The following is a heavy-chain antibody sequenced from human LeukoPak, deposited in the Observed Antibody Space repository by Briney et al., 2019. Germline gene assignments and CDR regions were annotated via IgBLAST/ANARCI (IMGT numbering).Heavy chain of an antibody. CDR3: AREMVLWLDNYGMDV. J-gene: IGHJ6*02. Sequence: GGSLRLSCAASGFTFSSYAMHWVRQAPGKGLEWVAVISYDGSNKYYADSVKGRFTISRDNSKNTLYLQMNSLRAEDTAVYYCAREMVLWLDNYGMDVWGQGTTVTVSS. CDR2: ISYDGSNK. V-gene: IGHV3-30*04. D-gene: IGHD2-21*01. CDR1: GFTFSSYA.